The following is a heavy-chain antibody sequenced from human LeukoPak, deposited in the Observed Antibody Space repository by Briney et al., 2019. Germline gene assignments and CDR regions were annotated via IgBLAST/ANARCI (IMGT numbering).Heavy chain of an antibody. J-gene: IGHJ4*02. CDR1: GFTFSSYT. CDR3: ARGKYCSAGTCYWDGHNDY. V-gene: IGHV3-30*04. D-gene: IGHD2-15*01. CDR2: ISYDGSNK. Sequence: PGRSLRLSCAASGFTFSSYTMHWIRQAPGKGLEWVAVISYDGSNKNYADSVKGRFTISRDNSKSTLYLQMNSLRDDDTAVYYCARGKYCSAGTCYWDGHNDYWGQGTLVTVSS.